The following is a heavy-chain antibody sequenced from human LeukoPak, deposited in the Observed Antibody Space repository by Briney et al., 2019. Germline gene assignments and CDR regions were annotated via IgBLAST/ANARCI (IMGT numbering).Heavy chain of an antibody. J-gene: IGHJ3*02. CDR3: ARGTYYYDSSGPSNAFDI. V-gene: IGHV1-46*01. Sequence: ASVKVSCKASGYTFTSYYMHWVRQAPGHGLEWMGIINPSGGSTSYAQKFQGRVTITRNTSISTTYMELSSLRSEDTAVYYCARGTYYYDSSGPSNAFDIWGQGTMVTVSS. D-gene: IGHD3-22*01. CDR2: INPSGGST. CDR1: GYTFTSYY.